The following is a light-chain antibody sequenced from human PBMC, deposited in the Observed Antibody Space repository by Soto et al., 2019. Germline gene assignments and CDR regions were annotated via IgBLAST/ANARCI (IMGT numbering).Light chain of an antibody. V-gene: IGKV3-20*01. CDR2: GAS. Sequence: ENVLTQSPGTLSLSPGQRATLSCRASQTVSSYLTWYQQRPGQAPRLLSYGASKRATGIPDRFSGSGSGTDFTLTISRLEPEDFALYYCQQYGTSPITCGQGTRLEIK. J-gene: IGKJ5*01. CDR3: QQYGTSPIT. CDR1: QTVSSY.